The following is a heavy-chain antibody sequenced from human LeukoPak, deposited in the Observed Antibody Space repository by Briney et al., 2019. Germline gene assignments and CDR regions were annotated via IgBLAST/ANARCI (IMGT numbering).Heavy chain of an antibody. CDR2: MNPNSGNT. Sequence: ASVKVSCKASGYTFTSYDINWVRQATGQGLEWMGWMNPNSGNTGYAQKFQGRVTMTRNTSISTAYMELSSLRSEDTAVYYCARVDYGDYSNYYYYYMDVWGKGTTVTVSS. CDR3: ARVDYGDYSNYYYYYMDV. V-gene: IGHV1-8*01. CDR1: GYTFTSYD. J-gene: IGHJ6*03. D-gene: IGHD4-17*01.